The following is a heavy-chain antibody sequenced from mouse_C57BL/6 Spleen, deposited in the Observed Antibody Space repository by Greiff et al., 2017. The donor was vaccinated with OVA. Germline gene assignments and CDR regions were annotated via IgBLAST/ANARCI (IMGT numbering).Heavy chain of an antibody. Sequence: VQLQQSGADLARPGASVKMSCKASGYTFTSYTMHWVKQRPGQGLEWIGYINPSSGYTKYNQKFKDKATLTADKSSSTAYMQLSSLTSEDSAVYYCATYDYDGFAYWGQGTLVTVSA. D-gene: IGHD2-4*01. J-gene: IGHJ3*01. CDR3: ATYDYDGFAY. CDR1: GYTFTSYT. V-gene: IGHV1-4*01. CDR2: INPSSGYT.